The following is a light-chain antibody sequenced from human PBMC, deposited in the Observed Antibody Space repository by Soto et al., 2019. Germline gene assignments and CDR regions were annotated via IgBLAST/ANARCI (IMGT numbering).Light chain of an antibody. CDR2: SNN. Sequence: QSVLTQPPSAPGTPAQGVIISCSGTYSNIGSNTVKWYRQVPGSAPKFLIYSNNERPSGVPDRFSGSKSGTSAYLAISGFPSEDGADYYCATWDDTLRGWVFGGGTKVTVL. V-gene: IGLV1-44*01. J-gene: IGLJ3*02. CDR3: ATWDDTLRGWV. CDR1: YSNIGSNT.